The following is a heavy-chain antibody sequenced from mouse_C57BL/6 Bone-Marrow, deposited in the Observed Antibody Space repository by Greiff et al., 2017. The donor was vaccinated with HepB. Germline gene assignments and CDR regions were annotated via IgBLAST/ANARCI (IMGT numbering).Heavy chain of an antibody. CDR1: GFTFSDYY. CDR2: ISNGGGST. CDR3: AGAHNCDCDGVYYYAMDY. V-gene: IGHV5-12*01. D-gene: IGHD2-4*01. J-gene: IGHJ4*01. Sequence: EVKLVEPGGGLVQPGGSLKLSCAASGFTFSDYYMYWVRQTPEKGLEWVAYISNGGGSTYYPDTVKGRFTISRDNAKNTLYLQMSRLKSEDTAIYYCAGAHNCDCDGVYYYAMDYWGQGTSVTVSS.